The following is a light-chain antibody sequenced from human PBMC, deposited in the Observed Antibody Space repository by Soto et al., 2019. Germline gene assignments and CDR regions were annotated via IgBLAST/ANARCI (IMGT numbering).Light chain of an antibody. Sequence: EIVLTRSPATLSLSPGERATLSCRASQSVSSYLAWYQQKPGQAPRLLIYDASNRATGIPARFSGSGSGTDFTLTISSLEPEDFTVYYCQQRSSWPFTFGPGTKVDIK. CDR3: QQRSSWPFT. CDR1: QSVSSY. CDR2: DAS. V-gene: IGKV3-11*01. J-gene: IGKJ3*01.